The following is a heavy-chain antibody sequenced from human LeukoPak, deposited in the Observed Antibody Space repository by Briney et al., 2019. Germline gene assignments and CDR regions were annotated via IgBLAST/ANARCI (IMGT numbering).Heavy chain of an antibody. D-gene: IGHD5-24*01. CDR1: GDSVSSSPYY. CDR3: ARYKFHNYFDP. Sequence: SETLSLTCSVSGDSVSSSPYYWGWVRQPPGKGLEWIGNTFSTSTLYNASLRSRVTIVVDTSKNQFSLKLTSATAADTAIYFCARYKFHNYFDPWGQGTLVVVSS. V-gene: IGHV4-61*01. J-gene: IGHJ5*02. CDR2: TFSTST.